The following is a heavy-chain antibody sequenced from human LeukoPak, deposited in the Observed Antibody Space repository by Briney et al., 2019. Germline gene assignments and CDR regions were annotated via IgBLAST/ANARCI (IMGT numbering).Heavy chain of an antibody. CDR2: IYDTGST. CDR3: ARRGEGGSYFSY. Sequence: SETLSLTCTVSGGSISSYYWSWIRQPPGKGLEWIGYIYDTGSTNYNPYLKSRVTMSVDSSKNQFSLNLSSVTAADTAVYYCARRGEGGSYFSYWGQGTLVTVSS. D-gene: IGHD1-26*01. V-gene: IGHV4-59*08. J-gene: IGHJ4*02. CDR1: GGSISSYY.